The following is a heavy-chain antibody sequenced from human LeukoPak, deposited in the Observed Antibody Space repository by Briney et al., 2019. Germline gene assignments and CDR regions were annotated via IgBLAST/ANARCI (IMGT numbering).Heavy chain of an antibody. J-gene: IGHJ6*02. Sequence: ASVKVSCKASGYTFTSYAMNWVRQAPGQGLEWMGWINTNTGNPTYAQGFTGRFVFSLDTSVSTAYLQISSLKAEDTAVYYCARVAEAYSSDYYYYYYGMDVWGQGTTVTVSS. V-gene: IGHV7-4-1*02. D-gene: IGHD5-18*01. CDR3: ARVAEAYSSDYYYYYYGMDV. CDR1: GYTFTSYA. CDR2: INTNTGNP.